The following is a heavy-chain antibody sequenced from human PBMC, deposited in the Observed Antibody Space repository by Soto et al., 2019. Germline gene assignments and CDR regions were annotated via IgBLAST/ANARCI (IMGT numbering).Heavy chain of an antibody. CDR3: ARDAGGYDFWSGRSEDWFDP. CDR1: GYTFTGYY. CDR2: INPNSGGT. Sequence: QVQLVQSGAEVKKPGASVKVSCKASGYTFTGYYMHWVRQAPGQGLEWMGWINPNSGGTNYAQKFQGRVTMTRDTSISTASMELSRLRSDDTAVYYCARDAGGYDFWSGRSEDWFDPWGQGTLVTVSS. J-gene: IGHJ5*02. D-gene: IGHD3-3*01. V-gene: IGHV1-2*02.